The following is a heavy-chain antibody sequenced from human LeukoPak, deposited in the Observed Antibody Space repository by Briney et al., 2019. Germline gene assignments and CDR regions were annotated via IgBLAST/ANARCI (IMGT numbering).Heavy chain of an antibody. CDR3: VRAPMVVTLTEFDY. CDR1: GYTFTSYG. CDR2: ISAYNGNT. V-gene: IGHV1-18*01. D-gene: IGHD4-23*01. Sequence: GASVKVSCKASGYTFTSYGISWVRQAPGQGLEWMGWISAYNGNTNYAQKLQGRVTMTTDTSTSTAYMELRSLRSDDTAVYYCVRAPMVVTLTEFDYWGQGTLVTVSS. J-gene: IGHJ4*02.